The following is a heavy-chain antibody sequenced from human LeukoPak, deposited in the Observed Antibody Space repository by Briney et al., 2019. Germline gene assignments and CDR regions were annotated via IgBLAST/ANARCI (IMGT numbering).Heavy chain of an antibody. J-gene: IGHJ4*02. D-gene: IGHD6-6*01. CDR1: GGSISSNRYY. Sequence: SETLSLTCTVSGGSISSNRYYWGWLRQPPGKGREWLGSIYYTENTYYSPSLNSRVTMSVDTYKNQFSLKLSAVTAADTAVYYCASGYSSSSFDYWGPGTLVTVSS. CDR3: ASGYSSSSFDY. V-gene: IGHV4-39*01. CDR2: IYYTENT.